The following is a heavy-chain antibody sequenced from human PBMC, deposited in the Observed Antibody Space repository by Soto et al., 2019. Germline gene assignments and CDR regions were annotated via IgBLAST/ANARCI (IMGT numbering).Heavy chain of an antibody. CDR2: IYHSGST. CDR1: GYSISSGYY. V-gene: IGHV4-38-2*01. D-gene: IGHD2-21*02. Sequence: SETLSLTCAVSGYSISSGYYWGWIRQPPGKGLEWIGSIYHSGSTYYNPSLKSRVTISVDTSKNQFSLKLSSVTAADTAVYYCAETKVSGGDWYYFDIWGQGTLVTVSS. J-gene: IGHJ4*02. CDR3: AETKVSGGDWYYFDI.